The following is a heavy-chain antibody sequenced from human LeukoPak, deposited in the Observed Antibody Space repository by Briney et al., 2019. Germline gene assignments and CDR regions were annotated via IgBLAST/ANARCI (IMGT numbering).Heavy chain of an antibody. CDR3: AKLPAARDAFDI. J-gene: IGHJ3*02. V-gene: IGHV3-30-3*01. CDR2: ISYDGSNK. D-gene: IGHD2-2*01. Sequence: GGSLRLSCAASGFTFSSYAMHWVRQAPGKGLEWVAVISYDGSNKYYADSVKGRFTISRDNSKNTLYLQMNSLRAEDTAVYYCAKLPAARDAFDIWGQGTMVTVSS. CDR1: GFTFSSYA.